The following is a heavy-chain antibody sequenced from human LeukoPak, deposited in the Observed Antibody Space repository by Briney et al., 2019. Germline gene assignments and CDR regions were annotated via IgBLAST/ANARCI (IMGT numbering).Heavy chain of an antibody. Sequence: PGGSLRLSCAASGXTFDDYAMHWVRQAPGKGLEWVSLISGDGGSTYYADSVKGRFTISRDNSKNSLYLQMNSLRTEDTALYYCAKDTTTTVPPGWFDPWGQGTLVTVSS. J-gene: IGHJ5*01. CDR2: ISGDGGST. D-gene: IGHD4-17*01. CDR1: GXTFDDYA. V-gene: IGHV3-43*02. CDR3: AKDTTTTVPPGWFDP.